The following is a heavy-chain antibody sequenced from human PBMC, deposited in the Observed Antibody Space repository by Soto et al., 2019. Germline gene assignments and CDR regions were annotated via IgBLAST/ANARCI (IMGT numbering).Heavy chain of an antibody. D-gene: IGHD4-17*01. V-gene: IGHV3-23*01. CDR2: ISGSGSNP. CDR1: GFTFSSYA. Sequence: EVQVLESGGGLVQPGGSLRLSCAASGFTFSSYAMSWVRQAPGQGLEWVSAISGSGSNPYYADSVKGRFTISRDNSKNTLYLQMTSLRAEDTALYYCAKTASMTIRDGCAHWGQGTMVTVSS. J-gene: IGHJ4*02. CDR3: AKTASMTIRDGCAH.